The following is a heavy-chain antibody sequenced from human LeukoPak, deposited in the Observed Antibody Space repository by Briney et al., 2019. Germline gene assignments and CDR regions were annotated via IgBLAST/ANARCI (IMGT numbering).Heavy chain of an antibody. CDR2: IYTSGST. V-gene: IGHV4-61*02. CDR3: ARDRPTYYYGSGSSPST. CDR1: GGSISSGSYY. D-gene: IGHD3-10*01. Sequence: PSQTLSLTCTVSGGSISSGSYYWSWIRQPAGKGLEWIGRIYTSGSTNYNPSLKSRVTISVDTSKNQFSLKLSSVTAADTAVYYCARDRPTYYYGSGSSPSTWGQGTLVTVSS. J-gene: IGHJ5*02.